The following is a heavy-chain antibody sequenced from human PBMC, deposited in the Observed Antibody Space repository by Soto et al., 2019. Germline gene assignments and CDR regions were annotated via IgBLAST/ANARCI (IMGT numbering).Heavy chain of an antibody. Sequence: RESLTLSCAASGFTFSSYAMSWVRQAPGKGLEWVSAISVSVGITYYADSVRGRFTISRNNSKNTPYLTKNRLRAEDKAVYYCARGIAAAGLCCWGQGTLVTVSS. CDR1: GFTFSSYA. V-gene: IGHV3-23*01. J-gene: IGHJ1*01. D-gene: IGHD6-13*01. CDR2: ISVSVGIT. CDR3: ARGIAAAGLCC.